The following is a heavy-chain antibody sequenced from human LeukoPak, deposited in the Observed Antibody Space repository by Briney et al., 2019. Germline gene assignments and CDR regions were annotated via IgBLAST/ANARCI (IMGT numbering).Heavy chain of an antibody. D-gene: IGHD2-2*01. CDR1: GFTFSNYA. CDR3: ARDRCTSTSCHPTFDY. Sequence: GGSLRLSCAASGFTFSNYALHWVRQAPGRGLEWVAAIPYDGSNKYYADSVKGRFTISRDNSKNTLYLQMYSLRAEDTAVYYCARDRCTSTSCHPTFDYWGQGTLVTVSS. V-gene: IGHV3-30*04. CDR2: IPYDGSNK. J-gene: IGHJ4*02.